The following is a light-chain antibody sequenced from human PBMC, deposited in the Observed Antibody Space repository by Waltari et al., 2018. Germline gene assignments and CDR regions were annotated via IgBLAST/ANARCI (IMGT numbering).Light chain of an antibody. V-gene: IGKV3-20*01. CDR1: QSVSSSY. CDR3: QQYGSSPGT. J-gene: IGKJ4*01. CDR2: AAS. Sequence: EIVLTQSPGTLSLSPGERGTRSCRASQSVSSSYLAWYQQKPGQSPRLLIYAASSRATGIPDRFSGSGSGTDFTLTISRLEPEDFAVYYCQQYGSSPGTFGGGTKVEIK.